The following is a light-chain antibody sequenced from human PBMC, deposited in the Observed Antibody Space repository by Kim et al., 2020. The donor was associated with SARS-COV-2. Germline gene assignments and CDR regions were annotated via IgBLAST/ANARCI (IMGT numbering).Light chain of an antibody. J-gene: IGLJ2*01. CDR1: NIGSKS. V-gene: IGLV3-21*04. CDR3: QVWDSSSDRVV. CDR2: YDS. Sequence: APGKTAMSTLGGNNIGSKSVPWYQQKPGQAPVLVIYYDSDRPSGIPERFSGSNSGNTATLTISRVEAGDEADYYCQVWDSSSDRVVFGGGTQLTVL.